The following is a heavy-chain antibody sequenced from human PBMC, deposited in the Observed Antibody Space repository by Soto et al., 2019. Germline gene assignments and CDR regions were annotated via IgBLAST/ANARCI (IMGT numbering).Heavy chain of an antibody. CDR3: ALRAGPL. D-gene: IGHD6-13*01. V-gene: IGHV3-48*01. CDR2: ISSSNNTI. CDR1: GFSFTTYS. Sequence: EVQLVESGGGLVQPGGSLRLSCAASGFSFTTYSMNWVRQAPGKGLEWISYISSSNNTIYYADSVKGRFTISRDNAKNALYLQMNSLRAEDTAVYYCALRAGPLGGQGTLVTVSS. J-gene: IGHJ4*02.